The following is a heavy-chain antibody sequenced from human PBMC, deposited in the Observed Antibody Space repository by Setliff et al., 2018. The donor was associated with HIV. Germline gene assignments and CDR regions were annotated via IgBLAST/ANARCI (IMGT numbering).Heavy chain of an antibody. CDR1: GYTFTSYG. CDR3: AREYYDFWSGYSDAFHI. J-gene: IGHJ3*02. Sequence: ASVKVSCKASGYTFTSYGISWVRQAPGQGLEWMGWISAYNGNTNYAQTLQGRVTMTTDTSTSTAYMELRSLRADDTAVYYCAREYYDFWSGYSDAFHIWGQGTMVTVSS. CDR2: ISAYNGNT. V-gene: IGHV1-18*01. D-gene: IGHD3-3*01.